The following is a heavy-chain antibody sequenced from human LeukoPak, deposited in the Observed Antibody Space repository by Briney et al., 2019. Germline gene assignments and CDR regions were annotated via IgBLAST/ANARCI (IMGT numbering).Heavy chain of an antibody. J-gene: IGHJ3*02. CDR1: GGSISSYY. CDR3: AAQRKYYYDSSGYQRAFDI. Sequence: SETLSLTCTVSGGSISSYYWSWIRQPPGKGLEWIGYIYYSGSTNYNPSLKSRVTISVDTSKNQFSLKLSSVTAADTAVYYCAAQRKYYYDSSGYQRAFDIWGQGTMVTVSS. CDR2: IYYSGST. D-gene: IGHD3-22*01. V-gene: IGHV4-59*01.